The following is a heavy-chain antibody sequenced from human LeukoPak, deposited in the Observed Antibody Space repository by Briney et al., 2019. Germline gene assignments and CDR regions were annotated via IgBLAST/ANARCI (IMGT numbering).Heavy chain of an antibody. J-gene: IGHJ2*01. Sequence: PSETLSLTCAVSGGSVSGHFWSWIRQPPGKGLEWIGFIHSTGSTNYNPSLRSRVTMSIDTSTNQFSLKLSSVTAADTAVYYCARDFWNLEYRYFDLWGRGTLVTVSS. CDR1: GGSVSGHF. CDR2: IHSTGST. D-gene: IGHD1-1*01. CDR3: ARDFWNLEYRYFDL. V-gene: IGHV4-59*02.